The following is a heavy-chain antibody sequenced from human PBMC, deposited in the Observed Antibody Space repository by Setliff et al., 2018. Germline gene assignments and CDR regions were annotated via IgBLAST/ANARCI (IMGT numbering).Heavy chain of an antibody. CDR1: AFGFSSYW. Sequence: GGSLRLSCAASAFGFSSYWMSWVRQAPGKGPEWLAQISQDGSEKYYVDSVKGRLTISRDNAKNSLYLQMNSLRVEDTAVYYCANDVRGGVYEVWGQGTMVTVSS. V-gene: IGHV3-7*01. CDR2: ISQDGSEK. CDR3: ANDVRGGVYEV. D-gene: IGHD3-16*01. J-gene: IGHJ3*01.